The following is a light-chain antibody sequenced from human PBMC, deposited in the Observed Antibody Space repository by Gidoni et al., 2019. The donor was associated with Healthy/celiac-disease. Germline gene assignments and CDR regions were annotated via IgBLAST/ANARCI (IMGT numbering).Light chain of an antibody. CDR2: KAS. CDR3: QQRET. J-gene: IGKJ1*01. CDR1: QSISSW. V-gene: IGKV1-5*03. Sequence: DIQMTQSPSTLSASVGDRVTITCRASQSISSWLAWYQQKPGKAPKLLIYKASSLESGVPSRFSGSGSGTEFTLTISSLQPDDFATYYCQQRETFXQXTKVEIK.